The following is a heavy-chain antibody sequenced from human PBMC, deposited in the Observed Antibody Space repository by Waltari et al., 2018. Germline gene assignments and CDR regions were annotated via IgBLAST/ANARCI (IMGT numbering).Heavy chain of an antibody. CDR2: IYYSGSP. J-gene: IGHJ4*02. CDR3: ARGHGSGWFY. D-gene: IGHD6-19*01. V-gene: IGHV4-59*01. Sequence: QVQLQESGPGLVKPSETLSLTCTVSGGSISSYYWSWIRQPPGKGLEWIGYIYYSGSPNNNPSLKSRVTISVDTSKNQFSLKLSSVTAADTAVYYCARGHGSGWFYWGQGTLVTVSS. CDR1: GGSISSYY.